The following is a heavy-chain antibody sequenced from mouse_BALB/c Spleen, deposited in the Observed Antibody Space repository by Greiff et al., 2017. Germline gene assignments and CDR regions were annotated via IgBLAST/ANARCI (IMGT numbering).Heavy chain of an antibody. J-gene: IGHJ4*01. CDR2: IDPENGDT. CDR3: NKITLYAMDY. CDR1: GFNIKDYY. D-gene: IGHD2-4*01. Sequence: VHVKQSGAELVRSGASVKLSCTASGFNIKDYYMHWVKQRPEQGLEWIGWIDPENGDTEYAPKFQGKATMTADTSSNTAYLQLSSLTSEDTAVYYSNKITLYAMDYWGQGTSVTVSS. V-gene: IGHV14-4*02.